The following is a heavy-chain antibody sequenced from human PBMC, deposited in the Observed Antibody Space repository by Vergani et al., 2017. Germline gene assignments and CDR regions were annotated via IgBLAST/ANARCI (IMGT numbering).Heavy chain of an antibody. CDR1: GGTFSSYA. Sequence: QVQLVQSGAEVKKPGSSVKVSCKASGGTFSSYAISWVRQAPGQGLEWMGGIIPIFGTANYAQKFQGRVTITADESASTAYMELGRLRSEDTAVYYCARAEERFLEPPPYYMDVWGKGTTVTVSS. CDR2: IIPIFGTA. V-gene: IGHV1-69*01. D-gene: IGHD3-3*01. CDR3: ARAEERFLEPPPYYMDV. J-gene: IGHJ6*03.